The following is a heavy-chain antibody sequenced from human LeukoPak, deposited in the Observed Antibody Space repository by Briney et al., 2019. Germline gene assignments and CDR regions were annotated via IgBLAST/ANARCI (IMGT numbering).Heavy chain of an antibody. V-gene: IGHV3-23*01. J-gene: IGHJ4*02. CDR3: AIVIGSGWSHDY. CDR1: GFTFSSYA. CDR2: ISGSGGST. Sequence: GGSLRLSCAASGFTFSSYAMSWVRQAPGKGLEWVSAISGSGGSTYYAESVKGRFTISRDNSKNTLYLQMNSLRAEDTAVYYCAIVIGSGWSHDYWGQGTLVTVSS. D-gene: IGHD6-19*01.